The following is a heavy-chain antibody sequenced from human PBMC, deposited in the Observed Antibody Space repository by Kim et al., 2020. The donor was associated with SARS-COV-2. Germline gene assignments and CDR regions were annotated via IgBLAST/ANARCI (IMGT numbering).Heavy chain of an antibody. CDR2: ISASGLGT. J-gene: IGHJ4*02. Sequence: ISASGLGTHDADSVKGRFTISRDNSRSTLFLQMNYLRAEDTAIYYCEASDYWGQGSLVTVSS. V-gene: IGHV3-23*01. CDR3: EASDY.